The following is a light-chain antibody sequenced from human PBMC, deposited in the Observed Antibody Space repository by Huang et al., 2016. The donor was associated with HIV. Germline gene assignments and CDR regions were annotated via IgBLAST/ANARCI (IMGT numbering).Light chain of an antibody. Sequence: DIQMTQSPSSLSASVGDRVTIICRASQGISKSLAWYQQKPGKAPKLLLDATSKLESGVPSRFSGSGSGTHYTLTISTLQTEDLATYYCQQYQSVPWTFGRGTKVAI. CDR2: ATS. J-gene: IGKJ1*01. V-gene: IGKV1-NL1*01. CDR3: QQYQSVPWT. CDR1: QGISKS.